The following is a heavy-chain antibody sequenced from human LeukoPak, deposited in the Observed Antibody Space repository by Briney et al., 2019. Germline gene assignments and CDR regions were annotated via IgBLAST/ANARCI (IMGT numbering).Heavy chain of an antibody. V-gene: IGHV1-8*01. Sequence: ASVKVSCKASGYTFTSYDINWVRQATGQGLEWMGWMNPNSGNTGYAQKFQGRVTMTRNTSISTAYMELGSLRSEDTAVYYCAREGTQSDAFDIWGQGTMVTVSS. CDR3: AREGTQSDAFDI. CDR1: GYTFTSYD. CDR2: MNPNSGNT. J-gene: IGHJ3*02. D-gene: IGHD3-10*01.